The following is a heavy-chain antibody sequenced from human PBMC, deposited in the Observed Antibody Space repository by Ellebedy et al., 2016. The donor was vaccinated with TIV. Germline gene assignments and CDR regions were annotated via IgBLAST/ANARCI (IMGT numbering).Heavy chain of an antibody. CDR3: ARGPNVRYFDWLLYYFDY. J-gene: IGHJ4*02. CDR2: IYYSGRT. CDR1: GGSISSYY. D-gene: IGHD3-9*01. V-gene: IGHV4-59*01. Sequence: MPSETLSLTCTVSGGSISSYYWSWIRQPPGKGLEWIGHIYYSGRTNYNPSFKSRVTVSVDTSKNQFSLKLISVTAADTAVYYCARGPNVRYFDWLLYYFDYWGQGTLVTVSS.